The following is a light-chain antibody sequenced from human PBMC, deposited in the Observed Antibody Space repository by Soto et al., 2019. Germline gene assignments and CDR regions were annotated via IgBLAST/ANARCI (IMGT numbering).Light chain of an antibody. Sequence: DIVMTQSPASLAVSLGERAAIKCKYSQSVLVSSMNENCLGWYQQKPGQPPKLLIYWASTRASGVPDRFSGSGSGTDFTLTITNLQAEDVALSYCQQCYSPPWTFGQGTKVEIK. CDR2: WAS. J-gene: IGKJ1*01. CDR1: QSVLVSSMNENC. V-gene: IGKV4-1*01. CDR3: QQCYSPPWT.